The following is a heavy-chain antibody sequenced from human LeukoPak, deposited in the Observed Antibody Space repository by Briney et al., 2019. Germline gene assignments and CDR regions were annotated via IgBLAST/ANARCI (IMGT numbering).Heavy chain of an antibody. CDR3: ARDPPVYGSRDY. CDR2: IYYSGST. V-gene: IGHV4-30-4*01. J-gene: IGHJ4*02. CDR1: GGSISSGDYY. D-gene: IGHD2-15*01. Sequence: SQTLSLTCTVSGGSISSGDYYWSWIRQPPGKGLEWIGYIYYSGSTYYNPSLKSRVTIPVDTSKNQFSLKLSSVTAADTAVYYCARDPPVYGSRDYWGQGTLVTVSS.